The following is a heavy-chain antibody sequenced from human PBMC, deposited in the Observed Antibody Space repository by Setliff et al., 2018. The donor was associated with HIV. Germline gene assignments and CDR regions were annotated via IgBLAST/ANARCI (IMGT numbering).Heavy chain of an antibody. D-gene: IGHD3-22*01. CDR2: ITHSGST. J-gene: IGHJ6*03. CDR1: GGSFSGYY. V-gene: IGHV4-34*01. Sequence: PSETLSLTCAVYGGSFSGYYWTWIRQPPGRGLEWIGEITHSGSTNYNPSLETRVTISVDTSKNQFSLKLSSVTAADTAVYYCARAREFFHARTGYYSDHSYYYMDVWGKGTTVTVSS. CDR3: ARAREFFHARTGYYSDHSYYYMDV.